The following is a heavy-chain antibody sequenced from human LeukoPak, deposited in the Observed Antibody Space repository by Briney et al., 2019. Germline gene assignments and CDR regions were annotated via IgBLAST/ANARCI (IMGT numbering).Heavy chain of an antibody. J-gene: IGHJ6*02. CDR2: ISSSGSTI. Sequence: GGSLRLSCAASGFTFSDYYMSWIRQAPGKGLEWVSYISSSGSTIYYADSVKGRFTISRDSSKNTLYLQMNSLRAEDTAVYYCAKVWAVAGTRPPLYYGMDVWGQGTTVTVSS. V-gene: IGHV3-11*01. CDR1: GFTFSDYY. D-gene: IGHD6-19*01. CDR3: AKVWAVAGTRPPLYYGMDV.